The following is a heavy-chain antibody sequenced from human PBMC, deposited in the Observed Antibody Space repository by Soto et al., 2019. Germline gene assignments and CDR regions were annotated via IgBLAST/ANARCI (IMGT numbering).Heavy chain of an antibody. D-gene: IGHD5-18*01. Sequence: HPGGSLRLSCAASGFTFSSYAMHWVRQAPGKGLEWVAVISYDGRNKYYADSVKGRFTISRDNSKNPLYLQMNSLRAEDTAVYYCARDGQLWTYYYYGMDVWGQGTTVTVS. CDR2: ISYDGRNK. J-gene: IGHJ6*02. V-gene: IGHV3-30-3*01. CDR1: GFTFSSYA. CDR3: ARDGQLWTYYYYGMDV.